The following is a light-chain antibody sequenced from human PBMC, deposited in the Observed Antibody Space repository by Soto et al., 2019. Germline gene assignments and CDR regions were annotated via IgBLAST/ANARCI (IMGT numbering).Light chain of an antibody. CDR1: QGISSY. Sequence: AIRMTPSPSSLSASTGDSVTITCRASQGISSYLAWYQQKPGKSPKLLIYAESTLQSGVPSRFSGSGSGADFTLALSCLQSEDFATSYCQQYYSYPPTFGPGTKVDIK. CDR2: AES. V-gene: IGKV1-8*01. CDR3: QQYYSYPPT. J-gene: IGKJ3*01.